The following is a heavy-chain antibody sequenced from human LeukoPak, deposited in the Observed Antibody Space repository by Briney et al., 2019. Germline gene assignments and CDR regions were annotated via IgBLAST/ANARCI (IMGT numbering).Heavy chain of an antibody. J-gene: IGHJ4*02. V-gene: IGHV3-33*01. Sequence: GRSLRLSCAAPGFTFSSYGMHWVRQAPGKGLEWVAVIWYDGSNKYYADSVKGRFTISRDNSKNTLYLQMNSLRAEDTAVYYCARDPGSGYSYGYVDYWGQGTLVTVSS. CDR3: ARDPGSGYSYGYVDY. CDR1: GFTFSSYG. CDR2: IWYDGSNK. D-gene: IGHD5-18*01.